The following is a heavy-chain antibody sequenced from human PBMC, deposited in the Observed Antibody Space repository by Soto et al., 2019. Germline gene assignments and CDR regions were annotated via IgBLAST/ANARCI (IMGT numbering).Heavy chain of an antibody. CDR3: ARGLYGDYPGAYYYMDV. CDR1: GFTFSSYG. D-gene: IGHD4-17*01. CDR2: IWYDGSNK. Sequence: QVQLVESGGGVVQPGRSLRLSCAASGFTFSSYGMHWVRQAPGKGLEWVAVIWYDGSNKYYADSVKGRFTISRDNSKNTLYLQMNSLRAEDTAVYYCARGLYGDYPGAYYYMDVWGKGTTVTVSS. J-gene: IGHJ6*03. V-gene: IGHV3-33*01.